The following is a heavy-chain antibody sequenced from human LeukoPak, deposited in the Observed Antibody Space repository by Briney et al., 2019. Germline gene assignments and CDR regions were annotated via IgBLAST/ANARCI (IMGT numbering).Heavy chain of an antibody. D-gene: IGHD1-1*01. CDR3: AKGNGHYYFDY. V-gene: IGHV3-30*18. CDR2: ISYDGSNQ. J-gene: IGHJ4*02. CDR1: GFTFSSYG. Sequence: GGSLRLSCAASGFTFSSYGMHWVRQAPGKGLEWVAIISYDGSNQYYADSVKGRFIISRDNSKNTLYLQMSSLRAEDTSVYYCAKGNGHYYFDYLGQGTLVTVSS.